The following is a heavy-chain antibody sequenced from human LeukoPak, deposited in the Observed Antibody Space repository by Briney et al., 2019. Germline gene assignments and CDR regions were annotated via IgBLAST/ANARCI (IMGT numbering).Heavy chain of an antibody. Sequence: LRLSCVASGFTFSSHSMNWVRQAPGKGLEWIGYIYYSGSTYYNPSLKSRVTISVDTSKNQFSLKLSSVTAADTAVYYCARVPYYYDSSGYAFDYWGQGTLVTVSS. J-gene: IGHJ4*02. CDR1: GFTFSSHS. CDR2: IYYSGST. CDR3: ARVPYYYDSSGYAFDY. D-gene: IGHD3-22*01. V-gene: IGHV4-31*02.